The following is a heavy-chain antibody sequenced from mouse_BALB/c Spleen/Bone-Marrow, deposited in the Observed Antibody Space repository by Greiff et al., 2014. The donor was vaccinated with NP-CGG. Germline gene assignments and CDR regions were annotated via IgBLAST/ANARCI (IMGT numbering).Heavy chain of an antibody. CDR1: GYTFTSYW. Sequence: VQLQESGAELAKPGASVKMSCKASGYTFTSYWMHCVKQRPGQGLEWIGYINPSTGYTEYNQKFKDKATLTADKSSSTAYMQLSSLTSEDSAVYYCARQITTVDYAMDYWGQGTSVTVSS. D-gene: IGHD1-1*01. CDR3: ARQITTVDYAMDY. V-gene: IGHV1-7*01. CDR2: INPSTGYT. J-gene: IGHJ4*01.